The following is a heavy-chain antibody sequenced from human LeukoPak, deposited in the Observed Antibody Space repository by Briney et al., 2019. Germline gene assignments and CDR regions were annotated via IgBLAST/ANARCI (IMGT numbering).Heavy chain of an antibody. Sequence: PSETLSLTCTVSGGSISGYYWSWIRQSPGKGLEWIGYIDYSGNTNSNPSLESRVTISVDTSKNQFSLKLNSVTAADTAVYYCARADSGWYGLFDYWGQGTLVIVSS. CDR3: ARADSGWYGLFDY. CDR2: IDYSGNT. J-gene: IGHJ4*02. D-gene: IGHD6-19*01. V-gene: IGHV4-59*01. CDR1: GGSISGYY.